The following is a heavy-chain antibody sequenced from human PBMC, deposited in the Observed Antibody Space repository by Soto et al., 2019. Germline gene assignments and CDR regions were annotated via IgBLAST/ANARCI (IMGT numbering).Heavy chain of an antibody. V-gene: IGHV1-69*02. CDR2: INPILSMS. Sequence: QVQLVQSGADVQRPGSSVRVSCKASGDTFNFYSINWVRQAPGLGLQWMGRINPILSMSNYAPRFQGRVRXAXDXXTSTAYMELSSLRSEDTAMYYCATSYGSGYRAFDSWGQGALVTVSS. CDR1: GDTFNFYS. J-gene: IGHJ4*02. D-gene: IGHD3-10*01. CDR3: ATSYGSGYRAFDS.